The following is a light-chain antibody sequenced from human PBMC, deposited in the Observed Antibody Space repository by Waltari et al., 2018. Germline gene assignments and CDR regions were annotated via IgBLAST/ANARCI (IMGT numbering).Light chain of an antibody. CDR2: AAS. V-gene: IGKV3-15*01. CDR1: QSVSTK. Sequence: EVVLTQSPATLSVSHGGRATLSCRASQSVSTKVAWSQQSPGQAPSTLIYAASSRATGVPARFGGSGSETDFTLTISGLQSEDFAVYYCQHYEGWPPWTFGQGTKV. CDR3: QHYEGWPPWT. J-gene: IGKJ1*01.